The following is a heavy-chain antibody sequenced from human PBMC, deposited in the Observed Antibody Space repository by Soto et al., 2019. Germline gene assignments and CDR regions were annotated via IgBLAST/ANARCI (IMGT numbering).Heavy chain of an antibody. CDR2: IYSGGVT. Sequence: PVGSLRLSCAASGFTVKNYQMNWVRQAPWKGLEWVSVIYSGGVTYYPDSVKGRFTIIRDTSRNSVYLQMNSLRADDTAIYYCARDPSNTGYYGLDVCGQRTTVTVSS. CDR3: ARDPSNTGYYGLDV. V-gene: IGHV3-53*01. CDR1: GFTVKNYQ. J-gene: IGHJ6*02.